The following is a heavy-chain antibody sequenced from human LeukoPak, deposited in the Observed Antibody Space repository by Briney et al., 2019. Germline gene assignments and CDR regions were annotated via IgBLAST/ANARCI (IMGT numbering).Heavy chain of an antibody. Sequence: GGSLRLSCAASGFTVSSNYMSWVRQAPGKGLELVSIIYSGGDTYYADSVKGRLTISRDNSKNTLYLQMNSLRAEDTAVYYCARAYFRGFLDPWDQGTLVTVSS. CDR2: IYSGGDT. CDR1: GFTVSSNY. D-gene: IGHD3-3*01. CDR3: ARAYFRGFLDP. V-gene: IGHV3-66*02. J-gene: IGHJ5*02.